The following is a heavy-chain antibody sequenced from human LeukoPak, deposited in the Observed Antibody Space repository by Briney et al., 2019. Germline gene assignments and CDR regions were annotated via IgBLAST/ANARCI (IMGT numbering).Heavy chain of an antibody. CDR3: ARALASSSWYYFDY. V-gene: IGHV3-20*04. Sequence: GGSLRLSCAASGFTFDDYGMSWVSQAPGKGLEWVSGINWNGGSTGYADSVKGRFTISRDNAKNSLYLQMNSLRAEDTALYYCARALASSSWYYFDYWGQGTLVTVSS. J-gene: IGHJ4*02. CDR1: GFTFDDYG. D-gene: IGHD6-13*01. CDR2: INWNGGST.